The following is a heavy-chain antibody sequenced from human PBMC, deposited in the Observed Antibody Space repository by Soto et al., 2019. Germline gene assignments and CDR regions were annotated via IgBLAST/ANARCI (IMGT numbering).Heavy chain of an antibody. Sequence: GSGPTLVNPTQTLTLTCTFSGFSLSTIQMGVGWIRQPPGKALEWLALIHWNDDKRYSPSLKSRLTITKDTSKNQVVLTMTNMDPVDTGTYYCAHGTVKFDSWGQGILVTVSS. J-gene: IGHJ4*02. CDR2: IHWNDDK. CDR3: AHGTVKFDS. V-gene: IGHV2-5*01. D-gene: IGHD2-21*02. CDR1: GFSLSTIQMG.